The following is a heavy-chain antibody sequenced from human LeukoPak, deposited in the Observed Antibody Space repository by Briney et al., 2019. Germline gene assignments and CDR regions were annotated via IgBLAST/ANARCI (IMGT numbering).Heavy chain of an antibody. Sequence: PGGSLRLSCAASGFTFSSYAMSWVRQAPGKGLEWVAVISYDGSNKYYADSVKGRFTISRDNSKNTLYLQMNSLRAEDTAVYYCARAPTYWGQGTLATVSS. J-gene: IGHJ4*02. CDR2: ISYDGSNK. V-gene: IGHV3-30-3*01. CDR3: ARAPTY. CDR1: GFTFSSYA.